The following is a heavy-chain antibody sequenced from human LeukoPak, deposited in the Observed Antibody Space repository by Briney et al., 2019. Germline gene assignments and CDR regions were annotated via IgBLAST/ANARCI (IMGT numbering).Heavy chain of an antibody. Sequence: GGSLRLSCAASGFTVSSNYMSWVRQAPAKGLEWVSVIYSGGSTYYADSVKGRFTISRDNSKNTLYLQMNSLRAEDTAVYYCARFEALRGIDYWGQGTLVTVSS. D-gene: IGHD3-16*01. J-gene: IGHJ4*02. CDR3: ARFEALRGIDY. V-gene: IGHV3-66*01. CDR2: IYSGGST. CDR1: GFTVSSNY.